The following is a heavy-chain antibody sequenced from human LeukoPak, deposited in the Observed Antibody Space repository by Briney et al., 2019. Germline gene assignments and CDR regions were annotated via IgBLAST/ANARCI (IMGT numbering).Heavy chain of an antibody. Sequence: PSQTLSLTCTVSGGSISSGGYYWSWIRQHPGKGLEWIGYIYYSGSTYYNPSLKSRVTISVDTSKNQFSLKLSSVTAADTAVYYCARARTHPEYYYDSSGYYYGGTDYWGQGTLVTVSS. D-gene: IGHD3-22*01. CDR2: IYYSGST. CDR1: GGSISSGGYY. J-gene: IGHJ4*02. V-gene: IGHV4-31*03. CDR3: ARARTHPEYYYDSSGYYYGGTDY.